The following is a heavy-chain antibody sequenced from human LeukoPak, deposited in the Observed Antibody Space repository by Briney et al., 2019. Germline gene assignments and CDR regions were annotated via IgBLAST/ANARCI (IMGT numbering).Heavy chain of an antibody. CDR2: IDSSDPYT. J-gene: IGHJ5*02. D-gene: IGHD2-2*01. CDR3: ARETDQLGYCSSTSCYLYWFDP. Sequence: GESLKISCKGSGYSFTSYWISWVRQMPGKGLEWMGRIDSSDPYTNYSPSFQGHVTISADKSISTAYLQWSSLKASDTAMYYCARETDQLGYCSSTSCYLYWFDPWGQGTLVTVSS. V-gene: IGHV5-10-1*01. CDR1: GYSFTSYW.